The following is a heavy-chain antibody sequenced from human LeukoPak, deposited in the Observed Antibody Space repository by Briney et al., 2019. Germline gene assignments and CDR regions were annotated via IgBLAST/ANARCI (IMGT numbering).Heavy chain of an antibody. Sequence: ASVKVSCKASGYTLGSYGISWVRQAPGQGLEWMGWINPNSGGTNYAQKFQGRVTMTRDTSISTAYMELSRLRSDDTAVYYCAREAWEPTNWFDPWGQGTLVTVSS. CDR2: INPNSGGT. V-gene: IGHV1-2*02. J-gene: IGHJ5*02. D-gene: IGHD1-26*01. CDR1: GYTLGSYG. CDR3: AREAWEPTNWFDP.